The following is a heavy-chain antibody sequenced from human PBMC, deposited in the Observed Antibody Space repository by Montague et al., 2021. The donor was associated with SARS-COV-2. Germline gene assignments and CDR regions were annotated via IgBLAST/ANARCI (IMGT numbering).Heavy chain of an antibody. CDR1: GASISSRSYY. CDR2: KYYSGST. V-gene: IGHV4-39*01. Sequence: SETLSLTCTVSGASISSRSYYWGWIRQPPGKGLEWIGFKYYSGSTYYNPTLKSRVTISVDTSKNQFSLKLSSVTAADTAVYYCARSGWGQHVRARYYYYYGMDVWGQGTTVTASS. J-gene: IGHJ6*02. CDR3: ARSGWGQHVRARYYYYYGMDV. D-gene: IGHD6-6*01.